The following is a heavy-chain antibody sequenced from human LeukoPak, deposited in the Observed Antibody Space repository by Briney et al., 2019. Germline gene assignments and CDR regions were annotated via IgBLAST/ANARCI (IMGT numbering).Heavy chain of an antibody. J-gene: IGHJ4*02. CDR3: ARETLYYDSSGYLDY. Sequence: SVKVSCKASGGTFSSYAISWVRQAPGQGLEWMGRIIPIFGTANYAQKFQGRVTITTDESTSTAYMELSSLRSEDAAVYYCARETLYYDSSGYLDYWGQGTLVTVSS. CDR1: GGTFSSYA. CDR2: IIPIFGTA. D-gene: IGHD3-22*01. V-gene: IGHV1-69*05.